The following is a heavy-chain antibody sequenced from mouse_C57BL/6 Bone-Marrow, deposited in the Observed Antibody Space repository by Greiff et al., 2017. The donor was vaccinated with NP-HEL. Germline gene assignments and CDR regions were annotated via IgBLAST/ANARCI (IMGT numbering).Heavy chain of an antibody. J-gene: IGHJ2*01. CDR1: GYTFTSYW. CDR2: IDPSDSYT. CDR3: AREGGLRHY. Sequence: QVQLQQPGAELVRPGTSVKLSCKASGYTFTSYWMHWVKQRPGQGLEWIGVIDPSDSYTNYNQKFKGKATLTVDTSSSTAYMQLSSLTSEDSAVYYCAREGGLRHYWGQGTTLTVSS. V-gene: IGHV1-59*01. D-gene: IGHD2-4*01.